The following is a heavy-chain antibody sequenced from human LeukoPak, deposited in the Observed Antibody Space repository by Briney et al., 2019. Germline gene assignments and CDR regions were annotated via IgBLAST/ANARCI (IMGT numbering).Heavy chain of an antibody. V-gene: IGHV3-48*03. CDR2: INSGGTTM. D-gene: IGHD5-12*01. J-gene: IGHJ3*02. CDR1: GFAFIRSE. Sequence: GGSLRLSCAASGFAFIRSEMNWVGQAPGKGLEWVSHINSGGTTMYNADAVKGRFTISRDSAKNSLYLQMNNLRAEDTAVYYCTREVVTQSIYSGYDAFDIWGRGTMVTVSS. CDR3: TREVVTQSIYSGYDAFDI.